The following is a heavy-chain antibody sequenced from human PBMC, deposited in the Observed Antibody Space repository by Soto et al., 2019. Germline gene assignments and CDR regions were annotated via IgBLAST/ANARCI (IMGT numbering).Heavy chain of an antibody. CDR2: IYHTGTI. CDR3: VCQNVQIGPGFFDY. CDR1: GGSIGSGNFY. D-gene: IGHD3-10*02. Sequence: SQTLSLTCSVSGGSIGSGNFYWSWIRQPPGKGLEWLTSIYHTGTIYITPSLRSRLTISSDTSRNQFSLNLTSVTAADTALYFCVCQNVQIGPGFFDYWGRGTLVTGSS. V-gene: IGHV4-30-4*01. J-gene: IGHJ4*02.